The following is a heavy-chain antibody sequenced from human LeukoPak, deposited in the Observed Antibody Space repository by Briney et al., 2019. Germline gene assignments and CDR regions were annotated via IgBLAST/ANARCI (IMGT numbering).Heavy chain of an antibody. J-gene: IGHJ4*02. V-gene: IGHV1-18*01. CDR2: ISAYNGNT. D-gene: IGHD3-10*01. CDR3: ASVMYYYGSGSYYPYDY. CDR1: GYTFPSYG. Sequence: ASVKVSCNASGYTFPSYGISWVRQAPGQGLEWMGWISAYNGNTNYAQKLQGRVTMTTDTSTSTAYMELRSLRSDDTAVYYCASVMYYYGSGSYYPYDYWGQGTLVTVSS.